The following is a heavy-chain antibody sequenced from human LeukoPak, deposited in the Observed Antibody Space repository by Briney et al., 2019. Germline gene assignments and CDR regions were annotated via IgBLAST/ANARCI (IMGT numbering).Heavy chain of an antibody. CDR2: ISGSGGST. CDR1: GFTFSSYA. CDR3: AKAFSGYSYSEPGDY. Sequence: GGSLRRSCAASGFTFSSYAMSWVRQAPGKGLEWVSAISGSGGSTYYADSVKGRFTISRDNSKNTLYLQMNSLRAEDTAVYYCAKAFSGYSYSEPGDYWGQGTLVTVSS. D-gene: IGHD5-18*01. J-gene: IGHJ4*02. V-gene: IGHV3-23*01.